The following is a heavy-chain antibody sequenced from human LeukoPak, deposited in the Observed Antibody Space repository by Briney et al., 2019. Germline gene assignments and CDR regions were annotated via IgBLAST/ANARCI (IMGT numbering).Heavy chain of an antibody. CDR3: ARDNHLWFRGPYYMDV. D-gene: IGHD3-10*01. V-gene: IGHV3-23*01. CDR2: ISASGGRA. CDR1: GFTFRSYA. Sequence: GGSLRLSCAASGFTFRSYAMSWVRQAPGKGLEWVSVISASGGRASYADSVEGRFTVSRDNSKNTLYLQMNSLRAEDTAVYYCARDNHLWFRGPYYMDVWGKGTTVTVSS. J-gene: IGHJ6*03.